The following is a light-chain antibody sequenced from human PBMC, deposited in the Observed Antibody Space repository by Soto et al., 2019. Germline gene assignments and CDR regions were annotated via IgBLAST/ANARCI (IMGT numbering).Light chain of an antibody. Sequence: EIVLTQSPATLSLSPGERATLSCRASQRVSSYLAWYPQKPGQAPRLLIYDASNRATGIPARFSGSGSATDFPLTISSLEPEDFAVYYCQQRSNWPRTFGQGTRWIS. CDR3: QQRSNWPRT. CDR1: QRVSSY. CDR2: DAS. J-gene: IGKJ1*01. V-gene: IGKV3-11*01.